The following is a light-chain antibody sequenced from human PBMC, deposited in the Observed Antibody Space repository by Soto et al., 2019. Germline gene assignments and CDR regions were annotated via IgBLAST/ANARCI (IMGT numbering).Light chain of an antibody. CDR2: GNS. Sequence: QPVLTQPPSVSGAPGQRVTISCTGSSSNIGAGYDVHWYQQLPGTAPKLLIYGNSNRPSGVPDRFSGSKSGTSASLAITGLQAEVEADYYCQSYDSSLSGWVFGGGTKVTFL. J-gene: IGLJ3*02. CDR3: QSYDSSLSGWV. V-gene: IGLV1-40*01. CDR1: SSNIGAGYD.